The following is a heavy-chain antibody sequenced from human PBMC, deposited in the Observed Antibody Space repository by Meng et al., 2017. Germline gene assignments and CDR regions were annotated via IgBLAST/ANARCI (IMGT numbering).Heavy chain of an antibody. CDR2: ISGYGSIT. J-gene: IGHJ4*02. CDR3: LDEAPRSDY. Sequence: VQSGESGGGLVQPGGSLRLSCAAPGFTFNNYWMHWVRQVPGKGLVWVSRISGYGSITNYADSVKGRFTISRDNAKNTLYLQMNSLRPEDTAVYYCLDEAPRSDYWGQGSLVTVSS. D-gene: IGHD1-1*01. V-gene: IGHV3-74*01. CDR1: GFTFNNYW.